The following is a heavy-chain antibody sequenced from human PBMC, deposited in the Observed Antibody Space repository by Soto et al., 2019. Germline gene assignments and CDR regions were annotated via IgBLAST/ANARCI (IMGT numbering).Heavy chain of an antibody. D-gene: IGHD4-17*01. CDR3: ARDGGMTTVTTPYYYGMGV. J-gene: IGHJ6*02. CDR1: GLTFSSYA. CDR2: ISYDGSSK. V-gene: IGHV3-30-3*01. Sequence: GGSLRLSCAASGLTFSSYAMHWVRQAPGKGLEWVAVISYDGSSKDYPDSVKGRFTISRDNSKNTLYLQMNSLRVEDTAVYYCARDGGMTTVTTPYYYGMGVWGQGTTVTVSS.